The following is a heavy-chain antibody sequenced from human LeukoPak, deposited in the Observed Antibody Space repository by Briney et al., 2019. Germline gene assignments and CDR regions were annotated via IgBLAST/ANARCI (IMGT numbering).Heavy chain of an antibody. CDR1: GYTLTELS. Sequence: ASVKGSCKVSGYTLTELSMHWVRQAPGKGLEWMGGFDPEDGETIYAQEFQGRVTMTEDTSTDTAYMELSSLRSEDTAVYYCATEGIAVAGIDYWGQGTLVTVSS. D-gene: IGHD6-19*01. V-gene: IGHV1-24*01. CDR2: FDPEDGET. CDR3: ATEGIAVAGIDY. J-gene: IGHJ4*02.